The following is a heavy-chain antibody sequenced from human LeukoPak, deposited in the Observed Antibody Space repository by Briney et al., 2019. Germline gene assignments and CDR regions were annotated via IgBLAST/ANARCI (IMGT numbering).Heavy chain of an antibody. CDR2: ISCSGGST. CDR1: GFTFSSYA. D-gene: IGHD1-7*01. CDR3: AKVGVQELTIRYWYFDL. Sequence: GGSLRLSCAASGFTFSSYAMSWVRRAPGKGLEWVSAISCSGGSTYYADSVKGRFTISRDNSKNTLYLQMNSLRAEDTAVYYCAKVGVQELTIRYWYFDLWGRGTLVTVSS. J-gene: IGHJ2*01. V-gene: IGHV3-23*01.